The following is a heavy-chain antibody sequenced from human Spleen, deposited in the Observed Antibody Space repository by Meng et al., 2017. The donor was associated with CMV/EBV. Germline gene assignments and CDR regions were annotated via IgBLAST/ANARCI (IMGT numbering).Heavy chain of an antibody. J-gene: IGHJ5*02. Sequence: GASVSSASNYWSWVRQPPGKGLEWIGYIYYIGNTNYNASLKSRVTISVDTSKNQFSLKLRSMTAADTAVYYCAREPIAVAGTGWFDPWGRGTLVTVSS. CDR1: GASVSSASNY. D-gene: IGHD6-19*01. V-gene: IGHV4-61*01. CDR2: IYYIGNT. CDR3: AREPIAVAGTGWFDP.